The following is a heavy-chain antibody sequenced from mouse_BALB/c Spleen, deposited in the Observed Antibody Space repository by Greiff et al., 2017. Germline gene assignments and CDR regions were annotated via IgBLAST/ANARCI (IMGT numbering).Heavy chain of an antibody. Sequence: EVKVVESGGGLVKPGGSLKLSCAASGFTFSSYAMSWVRQTPEKRLEWVASISSGGSTYYPDSVKGRFTISRDNARNILYLQMSSLRSEDTAMYYCAREGYDYAWFAYWGQGTLVTVSA. V-gene: IGHV5-6-5*01. J-gene: IGHJ3*01. CDR3: AREGYDYAWFAY. CDR1: GFTFSSYA. CDR2: ISSGGST. D-gene: IGHD2-4*01.